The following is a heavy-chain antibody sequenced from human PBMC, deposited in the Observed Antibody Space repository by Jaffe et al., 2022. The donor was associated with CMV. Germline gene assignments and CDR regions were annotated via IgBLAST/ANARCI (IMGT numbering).Heavy chain of an antibody. Sequence: QVQLQESGPGLVKPSQTLSLTCTVSGGSISSGGYYWSWIRQHPGKGLEWIGYIYYSGSTYYNPSLKSRVTISVDTSKNQFSLKLSSVTAADTAVYYCARGNLVLLWFGESHWFDPWGQGTLVTVSS. CDR2: IYYSGST. V-gene: IGHV4-31*03. J-gene: IGHJ5*02. CDR3: ARGNLVLLWFGESHWFDP. D-gene: IGHD3-10*01. CDR1: GGSISSGGYY.